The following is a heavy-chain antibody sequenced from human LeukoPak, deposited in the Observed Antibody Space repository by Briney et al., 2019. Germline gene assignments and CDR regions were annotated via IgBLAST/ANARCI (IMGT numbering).Heavy chain of an antibody. CDR3: ARYGSGSGSFLY. CDR2: ISSNGGST. Sequence: GGSLRLSCAASGFTFSSYAMHWVRQAPGKGLEYVSAISSNGGSTYYANSVKGRFTISRDNSKNTLDLQMGSLRAEDMAVYYCARYGSGSGSFLYWGQGTLVTVSS. CDR1: GFTFSSYA. D-gene: IGHD3-10*01. J-gene: IGHJ4*02. V-gene: IGHV3-64*01.